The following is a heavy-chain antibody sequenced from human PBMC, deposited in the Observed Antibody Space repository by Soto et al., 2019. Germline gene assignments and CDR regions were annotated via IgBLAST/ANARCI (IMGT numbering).Heavy chain of an antibody. V-gene: IGHV1-69*01. CDR2: IIPLTETP. CDR3: AIDTRNSWTCDF. D-gene: IGHD6-13*01. Sequence: QVQVVQSGAEVKKPGSSVKVSCKASGGTFSNYAISWVRQAPGHGLEWVGGIIPLTETPVYAQTVQGRLTITADEITSAAYMELSSLRSDDTAVYYCAIDTRNSWTCDFWGQGTLVTVSS. CDR1: GGTFSNYA. J-gene: IGHJ4*02.